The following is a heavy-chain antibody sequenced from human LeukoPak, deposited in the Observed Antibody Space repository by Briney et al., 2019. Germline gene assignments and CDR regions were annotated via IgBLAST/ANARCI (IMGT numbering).Heavy chain of an antibody. Sequence: SGTLSLTCTVSGGSISSDNYYWSWIRQPAGKGLEWIGRIYTSGSTNYNPSLKSRVTILVDTSKNQFSLKLTSVAAADTAVYYCARERDGSGTQRGLDYWGQGTLVTVSS. V-gene: IGHV4-61*02. D-gene: IGHD3-10*01. CDR2: IYTSGST. CDR3: ARERDGSGTQRGLDY. J-gene: IGHJ4*02. CDR1: GGSISSDNYY.